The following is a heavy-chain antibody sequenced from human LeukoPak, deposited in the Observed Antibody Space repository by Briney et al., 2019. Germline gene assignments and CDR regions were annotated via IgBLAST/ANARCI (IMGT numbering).Heavy chain of an antibody. V-gene: IGHV5-51*01. Sequence: GESLKISCQGSGYSFTDYWIGWVRQMPGKGLEWMGIIYPGDSDTRYSPSFQGHVTISVDKSITTAYLQWSSLKASDTAIYYCARHARADGYNLWTYWGQGTLVTVSS. J-gene: IGHJ4*02. CDR2: IYPGDSDT. CDR3: ARHARADGYNLWTY. D-gene: IGHD5-24*01. CDR1: GYSFTDYW.